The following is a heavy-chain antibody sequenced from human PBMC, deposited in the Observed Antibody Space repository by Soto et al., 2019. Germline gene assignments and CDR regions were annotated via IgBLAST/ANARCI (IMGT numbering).Heavy chain of an antibody. CDR1: GFTFSSYW. CDR3: VRTSLVVAAATREDY. V-gene: IGHV3-74*01. CDR2: INRDGSST. J-gene: IGHJ4*02. D-gene: IGHD2-15*01. Sequence: EVQLVESGGGLVQPGGSLRLSCAASGFTFSSYWIHWVRQPQGKGLVWVSRINRDGSSTSYADSVKGRFTISRDNAKNTLYLQVNSLRAEDTAVYYCVRTSLVVAAATREDYWGQGTLVTVSS.